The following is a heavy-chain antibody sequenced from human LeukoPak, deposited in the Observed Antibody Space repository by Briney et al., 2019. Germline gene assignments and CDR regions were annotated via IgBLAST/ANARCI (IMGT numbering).Heavy chain of an antibody. Sequence: PSQTLSLTCTVSGGSISSGDYYWSWIRQPPGKGLEWIGEINHSGSTNYNPSLKSRVTISVDTSKNQFSLKLSSVTAADTAVYYCARTAQWLVSYNWFDPWGQGTLVTVSS. CDR1: GGSISSGDYY. CDR3: ARTAQWLVSYNWFDP. V-gene: IGHV4-30-4*08. J-gene: IGHJ5*02. CDR2: INHSGST. D-gene: IGHD6-19*01.